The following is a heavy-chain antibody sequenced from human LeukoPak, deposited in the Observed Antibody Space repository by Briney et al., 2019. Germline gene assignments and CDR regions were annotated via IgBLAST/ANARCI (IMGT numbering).Heavy chain of an antibody. V-gene: IGHV1-69*05. Sequence: GASVKVSCKASGGTFSSYAISWVRQAPGQGLEWMGGIIPIFGTANYAQKFQGRVTITTDESTSIAYMELSSLRSEDTAVYYCARGSTNYYDSSGYYYGGMSVDYWGQGTLVTVSS. CDR1: GGTFSSYA. D-gene: IGHD3-22*01. J-gene: IGHJ4*02. CDR2: IIPIFGTA. CDR3: ARGSTNYYDSSGYYYGGMSVDY.